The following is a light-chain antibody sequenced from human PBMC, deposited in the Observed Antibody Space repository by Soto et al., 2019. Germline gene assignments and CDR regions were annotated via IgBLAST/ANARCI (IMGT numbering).Light chain of an antibody. CDR2: GAS. CDR3: LQYCSTPLT. V-gene: IGKV3-20*01. J-gene: IGKJ4*01. CDR1: QSVTSNY. Sequence: IVVTQSPGTLSLSPGARATLSCRASQSVTSNYLAWYQQKPGQAPRLLIYGASRRAADIPDRFSGSGSWTDFTLIIIRQEPEDFAMDYWLQYCSTPLTCRGGTKV.